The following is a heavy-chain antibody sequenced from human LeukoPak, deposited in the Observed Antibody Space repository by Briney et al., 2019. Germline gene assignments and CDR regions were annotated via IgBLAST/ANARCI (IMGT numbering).Heavy chain of an antibody. CDR2: INADGSGT. CDR1: GFTFSSHW. J-gene: IGHJ5*02. CDR3: VRGALRDCSYTSCSRGNWFDP. Sequence: PGGSLRLSCAASGFTFSSHWMHWGRQAPEKGRVGVAHINADGSGTSYAGSVKGRFTISRDNAKNTLYLQMHSLTAEDTAVYYCVRGALRDCSYTSCSRGNWFDPWGQGTLVTVSS. V-gene: IGHV3-74*01. D-gene: IGHD2-2*01.